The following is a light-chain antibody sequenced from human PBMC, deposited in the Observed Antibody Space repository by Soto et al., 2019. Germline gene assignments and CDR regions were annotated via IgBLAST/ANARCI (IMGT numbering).Light chain of an antibody. J-gene: IGKJ2*01. CDR2: RAS. CDR1: ESIGNY. V-gene: IGKV3-11*01. CDR3: QQRADWRT. Sequence: EIVLTQSPATLSLSPGERATLSCRASESIGNYLAWYQHKPGQPPRLLIYRASNRATGIPARFSGSGSGTDFTLTISSLEPEDFAVYYCQQRADWRTFGQGTKLEIK.